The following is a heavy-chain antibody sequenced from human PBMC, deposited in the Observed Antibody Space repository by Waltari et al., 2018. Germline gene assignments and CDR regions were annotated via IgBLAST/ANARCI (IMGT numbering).Heavy chain of an antibody. CDR2: IYYSGST. Sequence: QLQLQESGPGLVKPSETLSLTCTVSGGSISSSSYYWGWIRQPPGKGLEWIGSIYYSGSTYYNPSLKSRVTISVDTSKNQFSLKLSSVTAADTAVYYCARQIYPHAFDIWGQGTMVTVSS. V-gene: IGHV4-39*07. J-gene: IGHJ3*02. CDR3: ARQIYPHAFDI. CDR1: GGSISSSSYY. D-gene: IGHD3-3*01.